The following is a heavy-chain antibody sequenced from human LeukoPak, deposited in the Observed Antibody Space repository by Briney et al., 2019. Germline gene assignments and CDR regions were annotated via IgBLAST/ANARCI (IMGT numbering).Heavy chain of an antibody. V-gene: IGHV3-30*18. CDR2: ISYDGSNK. D-gene: IGHD4-17*01. Sequence: PGGSLRLSCAASGFTFSSYGMHWVRQAPGKGLEWVAVISYDGSNKYYADSVKGRFTISRDNSKNTLYLQMNSLRAEDTAVYYCAKKSRGPHDYGDYVYFDYWGQGTLVTVSS. CDR1: GFTFSSYG. J-gene: IGHJ4*02. CDR3: AKKSRGPHDYGDYVYFDY.